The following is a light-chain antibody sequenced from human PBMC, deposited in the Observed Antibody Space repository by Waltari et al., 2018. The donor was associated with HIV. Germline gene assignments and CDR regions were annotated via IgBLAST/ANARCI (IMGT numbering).Light chain of an antibody. CDR1: SSDVGGYNY. V-gene: IGLV2-14*01. CDR3: SSYTSSSTLV. J-gene: IGLJ2*01. CDR2: DVS. Sequence: QSALTQPASVSGSPGQSITISCTGTSSDVGGYNYVSWYQQHPGKAPKLMIYDVSNRPSRFSNRFSGSKSGNTASLTISGLQAEDEADYYCSSYTSSSTLVFGGVTKLTVL.